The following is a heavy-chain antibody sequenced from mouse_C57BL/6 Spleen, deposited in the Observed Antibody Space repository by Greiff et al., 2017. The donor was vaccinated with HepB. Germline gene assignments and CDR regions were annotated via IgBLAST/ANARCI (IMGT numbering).Heavy chain of an antibody. CDR3: AREERFAY. CDR1: GFTFSSYA. V-gene: IGHV5-4*01. CDR2: ISDGGSYT. Sequence: DVMLVESGGGLVKPGGSLKLSCAASGFTFSSYAMSWVRQTPEKRLEWVATISDGGSYTYYPDNVKGRFTISRDNAKNNLYLQMSHLKSEDTAMYYCAREERFAYWGQGTLVTVSA. J-gene: IGHJ3*01.